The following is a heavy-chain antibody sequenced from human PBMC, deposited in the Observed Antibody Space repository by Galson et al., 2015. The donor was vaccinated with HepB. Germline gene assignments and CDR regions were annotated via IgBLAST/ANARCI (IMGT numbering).Heavy chain of an antibody. V-gene: IGHV3-33*08. J-gene: IGHJ4*02. CDR3: ARDRHPWHIDS. D-gene: IGHD6-6*01. CDR2: ILYDGSSQ. Sequence: SLRLSCAVSGFVFENYGVHWVRQAPGKGLEWVAVILYDGSSQHYADSVKGRFTTSRDSSKNTLYLQMNSLRADDTAVYYCARDRHPWHIDSWGQGTLVTVSS. CDR1: GFVFENYG.